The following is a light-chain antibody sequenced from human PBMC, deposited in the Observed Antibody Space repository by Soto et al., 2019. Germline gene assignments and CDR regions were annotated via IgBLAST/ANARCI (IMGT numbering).Light chain of an antibody. Sequence: QSVLTQPASVSGSPGQSITISCTGTSSDIGAYNYVSWYQQHPGKAPKLMIYDVSHRPSGVPVRFSGSKSGNTASLTISGLQAEDETEYYCSSYTGSTTTWVFGGGTKVTVL. CDR3: SSYTGSTTTWV. CDR1: SSDIGAYNY. J-gene: IGLJ3*02. V-gene: IGLV2-14*03. CDR2: DVS.